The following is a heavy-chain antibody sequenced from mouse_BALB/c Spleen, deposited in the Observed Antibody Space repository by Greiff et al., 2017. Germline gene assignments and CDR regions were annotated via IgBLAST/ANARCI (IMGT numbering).Heavy chain of an antibody. J-gene: IGHJ3*01. D-gene: IGHD1-1*01. CDR2: ILPGSGST. Sequence: QVQLQQSGAELMKPGASVKISCKATGYTFSSYWIEWVKQRPGHGLEWIGEILPGSGSTNYNEKFKGKATFTADTSSNTAYMQLSSLTSEDSAVYYCARGGYYGSSLWFAYWGQGTLVTVSA. CDR1: GYTFSSYW. CDR3: ARGGYYGSSLWFAY. V-gene: IGHV1-9*01.